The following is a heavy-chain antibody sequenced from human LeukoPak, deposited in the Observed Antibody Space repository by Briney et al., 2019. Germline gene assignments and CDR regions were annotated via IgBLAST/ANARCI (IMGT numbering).Heavy chain of an antibody. CDR2: IYHSGST. D-gene: IGHD3-9*01. CDR3: ARAYYDILTGYSHFDY. CDR1: GGSISSGGYS. V-gene: IGHV4-30-2*01. J-gene: IGHJ4*02. Sequence: SETLSLTCAVSGGSISSGGYSWRWIRQPPGKGLEWIGYIYHSGSTYYNPSLKSRVTISVDRSKNQFSLKLSSVTAADTAVYYCARAYYDILTGYSHFDYWGQGTLVTVSS.